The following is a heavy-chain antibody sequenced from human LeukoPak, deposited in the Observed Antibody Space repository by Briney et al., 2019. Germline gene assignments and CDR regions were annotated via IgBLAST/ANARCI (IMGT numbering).Heavy chain of an antibody. CDR1: GGTFSGYY. CDR2: INHSGST. J-gene: IGHJ5*02. CDR3: ARGRLGYYGSGSYHKGFDP. D-gene: IGHD3-10*01. Sequence: SENLSLNGAVYGGTFSGYYWSWIRQPPGKGLEWIGEINHSGSTNYNPSLKSRVTISVDTSKNQFSLKLSSVTAADTAVYYCARGRLGYYGSGSYHKGFDPWGQGTLVTVSS. V-gene: IGHV4-34*01.